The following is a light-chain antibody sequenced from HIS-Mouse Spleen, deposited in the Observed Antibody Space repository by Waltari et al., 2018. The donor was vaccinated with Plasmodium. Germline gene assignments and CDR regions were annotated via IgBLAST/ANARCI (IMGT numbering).Light chain of an antibody. Sequence: DIQMTQSPSSLSASVGDRVTITCQALQYISNYLNWYQQKPGKAPKLLIYDASNLETGVPSRFSGSGSGTDFTFTISSLQPEDIATYYCQQYDNLPYTFGQGTKLEIK. J-gene: IGKJ2*01. CDR3: QQYDNLPYT. V-gene: IGKV1-33*01. CDR2: DAS. CDR1: QYISNY.